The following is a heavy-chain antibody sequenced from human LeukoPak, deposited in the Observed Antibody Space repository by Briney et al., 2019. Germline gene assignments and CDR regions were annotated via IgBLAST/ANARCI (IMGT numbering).Heavy chain of an antibody. J-gene: IGHJ4*02. V-gene: IGHV3-30-3*01. CDR2: ISYDGSNK. D-gene: IGHD3-22*01. Sequence: GRSLRLSCAASGFTFSSYAMHWVRQAPGKGLERVAVISYDGSNKYYADSVKGRFTISRDNSKNTLYLQMNSLRAEDTAVYYCARSYDSSGYEFDYWGQGTLVTVSS. CDR3: ARSYDSSGYEFDY. CDR1: GFTFSSYA.